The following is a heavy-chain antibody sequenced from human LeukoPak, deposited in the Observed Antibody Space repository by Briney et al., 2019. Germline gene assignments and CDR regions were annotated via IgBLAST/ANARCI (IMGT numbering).Heavy chain of an antibody. CDR2: INHSGST. J-gene: IGHJ4*02. D-gene: IGHD3-10*01. CDR1: GGSFSGYY. Sequence: SETLSLTCAVYGGSFSGYYWSWIRQPPGKGLEWIGEINHSGSTNYSPSLKSRVTISVDTSKNQFSLKLSSVTAADTAVYYCARASMVRGVIVYWGQGTLVTVSS. V-gene: IGHV4-34*01. CDR3: ARASMVRGVIVY.